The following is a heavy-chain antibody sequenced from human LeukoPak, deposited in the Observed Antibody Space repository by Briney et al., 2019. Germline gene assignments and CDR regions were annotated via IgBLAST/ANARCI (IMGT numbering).Heavy chain of an antibody. J-gene: IGHJ5*02. V-gene: IGHV4-39*07. CDR1: GGSISSSSYY. Sequence: SETLSLTCTVSGGSISSSSYYWGWIRQPPGKGLEWIGSINYSGKTYYNPSLKSRVTLSLDTSTNQFSLRLSSVTAADTAVYYCARRGSGLDWFDPWGQGTLVTVSS. CDR3: ARRGSGLDWFDP. D-gene: IGHD6-19*01. CDR2: INYSGKT.